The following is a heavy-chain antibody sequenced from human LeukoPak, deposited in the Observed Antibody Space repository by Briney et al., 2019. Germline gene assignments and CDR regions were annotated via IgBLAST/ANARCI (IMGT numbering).Heavy chain of an antibody. J-gene: IGHJ4*02. CDR1: GGSISSYY. CDR3: ARGGSHRWDYYFDY. V-gene: IGHV4-59*01. Sequence: PSETLSLTCTVSGGSISSYYWSWIRQPPGKGLEWIGYIYYSGSTNYNPSLKSRVTISVDTSKNQFSLKLSSVTAADTAVYYCARGGSHRWDYYFDYWGQGTLVTVSS. D-gene: IGHD3-16*02. CDR2: IYYSGST.